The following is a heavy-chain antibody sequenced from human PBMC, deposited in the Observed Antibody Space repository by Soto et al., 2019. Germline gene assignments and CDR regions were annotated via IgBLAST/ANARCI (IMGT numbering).Heavy chain of an antibody. V-gene: IGHV3-73*02. J-gene: IGHJ4*02. CDR3: TRALSSGLDY. Sequence: EVQLVESGGGLVQPGGSLKLSCAASGFTFSGSAMHWVRQASGKGLEWVGRIRSKANSYATAYAASVKGRFTISRDDSNNTAYLHMNSLQPEDTDVYYCTRALSSGLDYWGQGTLVTVSS. CDR1: GFTFSGSA. D-gene: IGHD6-19*01. CDR2: IRSKANSYAT.